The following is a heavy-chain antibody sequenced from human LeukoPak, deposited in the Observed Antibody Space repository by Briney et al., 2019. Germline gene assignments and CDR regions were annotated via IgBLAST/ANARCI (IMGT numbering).Heavy chain of an antibody. Sequence: GGSLRLSCAASGFTFSNYWMSWVRQAPGKGLEWVANIKQDGGEEHYVDSVKGRFTISRDNAKNSVYLHMNSLRAEDTAVYYCVRPYSTSGLGYWGQGTLVTVSS. CDR2: IKQDGGEE. CDR3: VRPYSTSGLGY. CDR1: GFTFSNYW. D-gene: IGHD2-2*01. V-gene: IGHV3-7*01. J-gene: IGHJ4*02.